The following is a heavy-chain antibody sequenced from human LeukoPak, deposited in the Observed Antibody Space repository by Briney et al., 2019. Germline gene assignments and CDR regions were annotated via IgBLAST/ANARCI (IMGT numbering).Heavy chain of an antibody. CDR3: ARDAGYYDSSGHYNLLDY. CDR2: ISSTSVYI. J-gene: IGHJ4*02. D-gene: IGHD3-22*01. CDR1: GFTFSTHT. V-gene: IGHV3-21*01. Sequence: GGSLRLSCAASGFTFSTHTMNWVRQAPGKGLEWVSSISSTSVYIYYADSLKGRLTISRDNAKNSLYLQVNSLRAEDTAVYYCARDAGYYDSSGHYNLLDYWGQGTLATVSS.